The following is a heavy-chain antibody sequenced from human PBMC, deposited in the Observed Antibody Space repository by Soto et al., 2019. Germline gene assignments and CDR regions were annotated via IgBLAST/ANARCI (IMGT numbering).Heavy chain of an antibody. V-gene: IGHV1-58*01. J-gene: IGHJ4*02. CDR1: GFTFTNSA. CDR2: IVVGSGNT. Sequence: GASVKVSCKASGFTFTNSAVQWVRQARGQRLEWIGWIVVGSGNTNYAQKFQERVTITRDMSTSTVYMELSSLRSEDTAVYYCARVYCSGGGCYGIDYWGQGTLVTVSS. CDR3: ARVYCSGGGCYGIDY. D-gene: IGHD2-15*01.